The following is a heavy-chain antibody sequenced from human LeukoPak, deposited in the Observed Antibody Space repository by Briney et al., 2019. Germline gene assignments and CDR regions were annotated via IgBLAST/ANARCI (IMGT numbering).Heavy chain of an antibody. Sequence: SVKVSCKASGGTFSSYAISWVRQAPGQGLEWMGGIIPIFGTANYAQKFQGRVTITADESTSTAYMELSSLRSEATAVYYCASDYYDSSGYSREGYYYGMDVWGQGTTVTVSS. D-gene: IGHD3-22*01. J-gene: IGHJ6*02. V-gene: IGHV1-69*13. CDR3: ASDYYDSSGYSREGYYYGMDV. CDR1: GGTFSSYA. CDR2: IIPIFGTA.